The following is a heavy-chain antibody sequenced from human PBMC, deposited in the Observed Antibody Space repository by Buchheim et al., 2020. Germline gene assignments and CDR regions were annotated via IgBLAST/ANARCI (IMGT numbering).Heavy chain of an antibody. Sequence: QVQLQESGPGLVKPSETLSLTCTVSGGSISSYYWSWIRQPPGKGLEWIGYIYYSGSTNYNPSLKSRVTMSVDTSKNQFSLNLNSVTAADTAVDYCARYCSTDNCYGWFDPWGQGTL. D-gene: IGHD2-2*01. CDR2: IYYSGST. V-gene: IGHV4-59*12. J-gene: IGHJ5*02. CDR1: GGSISSYY. CDR3: ARYCSTDNCYGWFDP.